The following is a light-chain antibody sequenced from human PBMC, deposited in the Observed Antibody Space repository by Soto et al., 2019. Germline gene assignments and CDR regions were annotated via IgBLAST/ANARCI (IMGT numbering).Light chain of an antibody. CDR1: SSNIRAGYD. J-gene: IGLJ2*01. V-gene: IGLV1-40*01. Sequence: HSVLTQPPSVSGAPGQRVTISCTGSSSNIRAGYDVHWYQQLPGTAPKILIYGNSNRPSGVPDRFSGSKSGTSASLAITGLQAEDEADYYCQSYDSSLSGSVVFGGGTKLIVL. CDR2: GNS. CDR3: QSYDSSLSGSVV.